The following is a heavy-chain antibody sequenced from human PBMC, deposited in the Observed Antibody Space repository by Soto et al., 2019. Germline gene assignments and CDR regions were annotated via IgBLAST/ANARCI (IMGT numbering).Heavy chain of an antibody. V-gene: IGHV1-69*13. D-gene: IGHD3-10*01. CDR3: ARDWTMVRGVTYYYYGMDV. CDR1: GGTFSSYA. Sequence: SVKVSCKASGGTFSSYAISWVRPAPGQELEWMGGIIPIFGTANYAQKFQGRVTITADESTSTAYMELSSLRSEDTAVYYCARDWTMVRGVTYYYYGMDVWGQGTTVTVSS. J-gene: IGHJ6*02. CDR2: IIPIFGTA.